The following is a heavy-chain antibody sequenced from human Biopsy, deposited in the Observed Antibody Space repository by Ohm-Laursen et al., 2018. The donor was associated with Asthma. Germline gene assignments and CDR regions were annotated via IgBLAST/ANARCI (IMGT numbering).Heavy chain of an antibody. D-gene: IGHD3-3*02. Sequence: SLRLSCAASGLSFSEFVMHWVRQAPGKGLEWVAVISYDGSTKYYADSVKGRFTISRDNSKNTLYLQMSSLRAEDTAVYYCARTFHFWSPYHAEHYQLWGQGTLVTVSS. J-gene: IGHJ1*01. CDR1: GLSFSEFV. CDR2: ISYDGSTK. CDR3: ARTFHFWSPYHAEHYQL. V-gene: IGHV3-30*03.